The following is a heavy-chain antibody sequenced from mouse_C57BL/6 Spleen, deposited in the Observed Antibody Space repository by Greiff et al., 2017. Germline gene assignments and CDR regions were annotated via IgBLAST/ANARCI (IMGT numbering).Heavy chain of an antibody. V-gene: IGHV3-5*01. CDR3: ARDRYYGSDY. CDR2: IYYSGTI. CDR1: GISITTGNYR. J-gene: IGHJ2*01. Sequence: EVQLVESGPGLVKPSQTVFLTCTVTGISITTGNYRWSWIRQFPGNKLEWIGYIYYSGTITYNPSLTRRTTITRDTPKTQFFLQMNSLTAEDTATCYCARDRYYGSDYWGQGTTLTVSS. D-gene: IGHD1-1*01.